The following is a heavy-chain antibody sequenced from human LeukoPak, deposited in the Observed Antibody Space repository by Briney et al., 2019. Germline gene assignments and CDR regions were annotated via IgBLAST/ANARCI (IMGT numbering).Heavy chain of an antibody. Sequence: PSETLSLTCTVSGGSINSYYWSWIRQPPGKGLEWIGYIYYSGSTNYNPSLKSRVTISVDTSKNQFSLKVSSVNAADTAVYYCAGERNGYNPDWGQGTLVTVSS. CDR2: IYYSGST. J-gene: IGHJ4*02. CDR1: GGSINSYY. V-gene: IGHV4-59*01. D-gene: IGHD5-24*01. CDR3: AGERNGYNPD.